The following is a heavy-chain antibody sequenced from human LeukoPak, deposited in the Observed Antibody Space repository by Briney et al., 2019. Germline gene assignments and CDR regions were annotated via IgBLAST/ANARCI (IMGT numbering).Heavy chain of an antibody. CDR1: GYTSTSYG. V-gene: IGHV1-18*01. D-gene: IGHD3-3*02. CDR3: AITWQTICDY. Sequence: ASVKVSCRASGYTSTSYGISWVRQAPGQGLEWMGWISAYNGNTNYAQKLQGRVTMTTDTSTSTAYMELRSLRSDDTAVYYCAITWQTICDYWGQGTLVTVSS. J-gene: IGHJ4*02. CDR2: ISAYNGNT.